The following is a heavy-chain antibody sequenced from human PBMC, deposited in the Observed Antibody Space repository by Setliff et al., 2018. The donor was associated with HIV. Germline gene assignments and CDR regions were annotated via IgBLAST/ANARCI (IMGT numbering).Heavy chain of an antibody. Sequence: SETLSLTCSVSGVSIVSGGFYYSWIRQHPGKGLEWLGTVYYTGKTYYNPSLQSRLTMSADTSKNQLYLKLSSVTAADTAVYYCARRGDYGGMGYWGQGTLVTVSS. CDR3: ARRGDYGGMGY. J-gene: IGHJ4*02. D-gene: IGHD4-17*01. CDR2: VYYTGKT. V-gene: IGHV4-31*03. CDR1: GVSIVSGGFY.